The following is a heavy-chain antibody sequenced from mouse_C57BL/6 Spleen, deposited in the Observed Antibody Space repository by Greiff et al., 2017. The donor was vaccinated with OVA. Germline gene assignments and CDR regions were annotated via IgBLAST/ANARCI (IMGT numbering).Heavy chain of an antibody. D-gene: IGHD1-1*01. Sequence: VQLQQPGAELVKPGASVKLSCKASGYTFTSYWMHWVKQRPGQGLEWIGMIHPNSGSTNYNEKFKSKATLTVDKSSSTAYMQLSSLTAEDSAGYYCAREALSSSLFDYWGQGTTLTVSS. CDR2: IHPNSGST. CDR1: GYTFTSYW. V-gene: IGHV1-64*01. J-gene: IGHJ2*01. CDR3: AREALSSSLFDY.